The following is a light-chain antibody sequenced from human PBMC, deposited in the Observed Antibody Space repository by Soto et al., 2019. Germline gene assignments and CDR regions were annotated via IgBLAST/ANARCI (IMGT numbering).Light chain of an antibody. J-gene: IGLJ1*01. CDR1: SSDLGAYTY. CDR3: SSYTSSGTYV. CDR2: DVS. V-gene: IGLV2-14*03. Sequence: QSALTQPASVSGSPGQSITVSCTGTSSDLGAYTYVSWYQQHPGKAPKLIIHDVSNRPSGVSNRFSGSKSGNSDSLTISGLQAEDEADYYCSSYTSSGTYVFGSGTKLTVL.